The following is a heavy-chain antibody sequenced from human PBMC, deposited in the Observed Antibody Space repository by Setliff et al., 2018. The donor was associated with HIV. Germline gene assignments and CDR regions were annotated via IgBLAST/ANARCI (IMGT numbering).Heavy chain of an antibody. Sequence: SETLSLTCTVSGGSISSSSYYWGWIRQPPGKGLEWIGNIYYSGSTYYNPSLKSRVTISVDTSENQFSLRLNSVTAADTAVYYCARYRYYYDSSGYGRWCDPWGQGTRVTVSS. J-gene: IGHJ5*02. CDR2: IYYSGST. CDR1: GGSISSSSYY. D-gene: IGHD3-22*01. CDR3: ARYRYYYDSSGYGRWCDP. V-gene: IGHV4-39*01.